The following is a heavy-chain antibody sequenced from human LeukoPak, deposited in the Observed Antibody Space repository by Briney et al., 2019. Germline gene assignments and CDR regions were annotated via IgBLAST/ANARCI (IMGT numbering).Heavy chain of an antibody. J-gene: IGHJ4*02. CDR1: GGSPTSTNW. D-gene: IGHD2-21*01. Sequence: SETLSLTCDESGGSPTSTNWWTGFRQPPGKGLDWIGEVHLDGRTNYNPSLKSRLVMSADLPANPISLKLTSVTAPGTGVYSCARESIFDRRLDYSGQGTLVTVSS. V-gene: IGHV4-4*02. CDR3: ARESIFDRRLDY. CDR2: VHLDGRT.